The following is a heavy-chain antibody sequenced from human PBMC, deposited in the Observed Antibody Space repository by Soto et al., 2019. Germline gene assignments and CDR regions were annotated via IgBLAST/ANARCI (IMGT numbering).Heavy chain of an antibody. Sequence: EVQLVESGGGLVKPGGSLRVSCEASGFSFNTYNMNWVRQAPEKGLEWVSSINGRGNYIYYADSVKGRFTISRDNAKNSLYLQLNNLRAEDTAIYYCAKDLSVYGESYWGQGTLVTVSS. D-gene: IGHD4-17*01. CDR3: AKDLSVYGESY. CDR1: GFSFNTYN. CDR2: INGRGNYI. J-gene: IGHJ4*02. V-gene: IGHV3-21*04.